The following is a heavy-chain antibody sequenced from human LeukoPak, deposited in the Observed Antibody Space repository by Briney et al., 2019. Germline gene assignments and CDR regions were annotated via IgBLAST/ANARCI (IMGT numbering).Heavy chain of an antibody. J-gene: IGHJ4*02. V-gene: IGHV3-30-3*01. CDR3: ARGGVSAPMDY. CDR1: GFTFSSYA. Sequence: PGGSLRLSCAASGFTFSSYAMHWVRQAPGKGLEWVAVISYDGSNKYYADSVKGRFTISRDNSKNTLYLQMNSLRAEDTAVYYCARGGVSAPMDYWGQGTLVTVSS. CDR2: ISYDGSNK. D-gene: IGHD3-10*01.